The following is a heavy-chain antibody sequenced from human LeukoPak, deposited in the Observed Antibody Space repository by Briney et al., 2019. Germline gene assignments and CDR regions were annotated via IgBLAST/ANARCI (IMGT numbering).Heavy chain of an antibody. CDR2: VEWDDDK. D-gene: IGHD4-17*01. CDR3: ARISAYGDYYFDY. J-gene: IGHJ4*02. CDR1: GFSRITSGMY. V-gene: IGHV2-70*01. Sequence: SGPTLVNPTQILTLTCTFSGFSRITSGMYVSWIRQPPGKALELLAFVEWDDDKYYSTSLKTTLTISKDTIKNQVVLTMTNMDPVDTATYYCARISAYGDYYFDYWGQGTLVTVSS.